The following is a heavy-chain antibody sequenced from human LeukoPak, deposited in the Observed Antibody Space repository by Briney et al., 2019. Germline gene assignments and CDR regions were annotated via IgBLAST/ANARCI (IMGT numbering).Heavy chain of an antibody. V-gene: IGHV3-53*01. CDR2: IYSGGST. CDR1: GFTVSSNY. D-gene: IGHD5-24*01. Sequence: GGSLRLSCAASGFTVSSNYMSWVRQAPGKGLEWVSVIYSGGSTYYADSVKGRFTISRDNSKNTLYLQMNSLRAEDTAVYYCAAPHGSATRFDYGGKEPLVPVSS. CDR3: AAPHGSATRFDY. J-gene: IGHJ4*02.